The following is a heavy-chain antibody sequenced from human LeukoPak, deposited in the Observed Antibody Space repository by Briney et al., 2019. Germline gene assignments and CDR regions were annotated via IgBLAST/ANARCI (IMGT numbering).Heavy chain of an antibody. CDR2: MNPNSGNT. CDR3: ARGPPDFYAFDI. J-gene: IGHJ3*02. Sequence: ASVKVSCKASGYTFTSYDINWVRQATGQGLEWMGWMNPNSGNTGYAQKFQGRVTITRNTSISTAYMELSSLRSEDTAVYYCARGPPDFYAFDIWGQGTMVTVSS. V-gene: IGHV1-8*03. D-gene: IGHD3-3*01. CDR1: GYTFTSYD.